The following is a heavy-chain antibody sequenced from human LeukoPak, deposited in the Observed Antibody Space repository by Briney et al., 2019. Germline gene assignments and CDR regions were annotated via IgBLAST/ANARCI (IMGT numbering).Heavy chain of an antibody. V-gene: IGHV3-15*01. Sequence: GRSLRLSCAASGLTFINAWMSSVRQAPGKGLEWVGRIKSKTDGATTDYAAPVRGRFTISRDDSKNTLYLQMNSLKTEDTAVYYCITDLMDVWGQGTTVTVSS. CDR1: GLTFINAW. CDR3: ITDLMDV. CDR2: IKSKTDGATT. J-gene: IGHJ6*02.